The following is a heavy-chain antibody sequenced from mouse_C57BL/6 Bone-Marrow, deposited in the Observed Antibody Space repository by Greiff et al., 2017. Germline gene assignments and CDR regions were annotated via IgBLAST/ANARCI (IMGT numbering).Heavy chain of an antibody. J-gene: IGHJ3*01. CDR1: GYTFTSYG. V-gene: IGHV1-81*01. Sequence: QVQLQQSGPELARPGASVKLSCKASGYTFTSYGISWVKQRTGQGLEWIGEIYPRSGNTYYNEKFKGKATLTADKSSSTAYMELRSLTSEDSAVYFCARYLLLFAYWGQGTLVTVSA. CDR2: IYPRSGNT. D-gene: IGHD1-1*01. CDR3: ARYLLLFAY.